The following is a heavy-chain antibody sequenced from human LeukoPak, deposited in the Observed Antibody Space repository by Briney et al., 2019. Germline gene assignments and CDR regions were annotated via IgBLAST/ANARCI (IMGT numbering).Heavy chain of an antibody. CDR1: GGTFSSNA. J-gene: IGHJ4*02. V-gene: IGHV1-18*01. CDR2: ISAYNGST. CDR3: ARARNPQDYYCDSSGYSHSLDY. Sequence: ASVKVSCKASGGTFSSNAISWVRQAPGQGLEWMGWISAYNGSTNYAQKLQGRVTMTTDTSTSTAYMELRSLRSDDTAVYYCARARNPQDYYCDSSGYSHSLDYWGQGTLVTVSS. D-gene: IGHD3-22*01.